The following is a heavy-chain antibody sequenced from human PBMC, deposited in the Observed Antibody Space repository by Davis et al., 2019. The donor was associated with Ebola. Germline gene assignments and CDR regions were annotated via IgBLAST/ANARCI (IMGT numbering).Heavy chain of an antibody. CDR2: ISNDGSKK. CDR1: GFTFSSFG. CDR3: GAFDF. Sequence: GGSLRLSCAASGFTFSSFGMHWVRQAPGKGLEWVAVISNDGSKKYYADSMRGRFTISRDNSKNTLYLQMNSLRTEDTAVYYCGAFDFWGQGTMVTVSS. V-gene: IGHV3-30*03. J-gene: IGHJ3*01.